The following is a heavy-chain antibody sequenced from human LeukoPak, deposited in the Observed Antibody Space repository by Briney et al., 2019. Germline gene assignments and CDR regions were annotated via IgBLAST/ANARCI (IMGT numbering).Heavy chain of an antibody. D-gene: IGHD2-2*01. CDR3: ARDENSSNYFDY. CDR2: VNPSGGGT. CDR1: GYTFTSYS. V-gene: IGHV1-46*01. Sequence: ASVKVSCKASGYTFTSYSMHWVRQAPGQGLEWMGIVNPSGGGTSYAQKFRGRVTMTRDTSTSTVYMELSSLRSEDTAVYYCARDENSSNYFDYWGQGTLVTVSS. J-gene: IGHJ4*02.